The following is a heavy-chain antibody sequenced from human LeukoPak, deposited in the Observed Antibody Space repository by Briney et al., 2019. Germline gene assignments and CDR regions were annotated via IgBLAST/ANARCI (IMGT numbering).Heavy chain of an antibody. J-gene: IGHJ4*02. V-gene: IGHV3-15*01. CDR3: TTDRVVVVAVTRLDY. CDR2: IRSKTDGGTK. CDR1: GFTFSNAW. Sequence: GGSLRLSCAASGFTFSNAWMSWVRQAPGRGREGGGRIRSKTDGGTKDDAAPVKGRFTISRNDSKNMLYLEMNSLRTEDTAVYYCTTDRVVVVAVTRLDYWGQGTLVTVSS. D-gene: IGHD2-15*01.